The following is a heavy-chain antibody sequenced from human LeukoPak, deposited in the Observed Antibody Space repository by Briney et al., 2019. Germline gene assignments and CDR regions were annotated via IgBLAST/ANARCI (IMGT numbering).Heavy chain of an antibody. CDR2: IIPIFGTA. CDR3: ASSSLRGYYDSSGYYSLYYFDY. D-gene: IGHD3-22*01. Sequence: SVKVSCKASGGTFSSYAISWVRQAPGQGLEWVGGIIPIFGTANYAQKFQGRVTITTDESTSTAYMELSSLRSEDTAVYYCASSSLRGYYDSSGYYSLYYFDYWGQGTLVTVSS. CDR1: GGTFSSYA. V-gene: IGHV1-69*05. J-gene: IGHJ4*02.